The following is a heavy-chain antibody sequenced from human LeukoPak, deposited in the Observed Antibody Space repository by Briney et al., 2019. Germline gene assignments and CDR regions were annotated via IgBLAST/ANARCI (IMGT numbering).Heavy chain of an antibody. D-gene: IGHD1-26*01. Sequence: PSETLSLTCTVSGGSISSSSYYWGWIRQPPGKGLEWIGSIYYSGSTYYNPSLKSRVTISVDTSKNQFSLKLSSVTAADTAVYYCARLGGGIYWGQGTLVTVSS. J-gene: IGHJ4*02. CDR3: ARLGGGIY. V-gene: IGHV4-39*01. CDR2: IYYSGST. CDR1: GGSISSSSYY.